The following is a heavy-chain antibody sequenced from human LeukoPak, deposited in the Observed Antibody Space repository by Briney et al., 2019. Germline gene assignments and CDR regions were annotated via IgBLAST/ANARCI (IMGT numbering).Heavy chain of an antibody. CDR3: AKASSAGIAAAGYFDY. CDR1: GFTFSSYA. CDR2: ISGSGGST. V-gene: IGHV3-23*01. Sequence: GGSLRLSCAASGFTFSSYAMSWVRQAPGKGLEWVSAISGSGGSTYYADSVKGRFTISRDNSKNTLYLQMNSLRAEDTAVYYCAKASSAGIAAAGYFDYWGQGTLVTVSS. D-gene: IGHD6-13*01. J-gene: IGHJ4*02.